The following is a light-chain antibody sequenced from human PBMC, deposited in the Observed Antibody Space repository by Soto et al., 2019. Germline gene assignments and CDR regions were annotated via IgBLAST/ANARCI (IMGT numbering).Light chain of an antibody. Sequence: EIVMTQSPATLSVSPGERTTLSCRASQSVSRILAWYQQKPGQAPRLLIYGASTRATGIPVRFSGSGSGTEFTLTISSLQSEDFAVYYCQQYNSWPLTFGGGTKVDIK. V-gene: IGKV3-15*01. CDR3: QQYNSWPLT. CDR1: QSVSRI. J-gene: IGKJ4*01. CDR2: GAS.